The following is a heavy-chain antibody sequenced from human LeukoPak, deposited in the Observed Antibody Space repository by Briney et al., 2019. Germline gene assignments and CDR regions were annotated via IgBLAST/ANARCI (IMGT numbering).Heavy chain of an antibody. CDR3: ARKYCSGGSCYYFDS. Sequence: SETLSLTCTVSGGSMSNYYWSWIRQPAGKGLEWIGRIYSSGTTNYNPSLKSRVSMSVDPSKNQFSLKLTSVTAADTAAYYCARKYCSGGSCYYFDSWGQGTLVTVSS. CDR1: GGSMSNYY. V-gene: IGHV4-4*07. J-gene: IGHJ4*02. CDR2: IYSSGTT. D-gene: IGHD2-15*01.